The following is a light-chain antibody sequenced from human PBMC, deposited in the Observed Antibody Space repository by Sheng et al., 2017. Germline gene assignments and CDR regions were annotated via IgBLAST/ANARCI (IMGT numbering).Light chain of an antibody. J-gene: IGKJ4*01. CDR3: QQYHSLPPT. CDR2: WAS. V-gene: IGKV4-1*01. Sequence: DIEMTQSPDSLAVPLGERATINCKSSQSLLKSSNNRIYLAWYQQKPGQPPKLIIDWASSRESGVPDRISGSGSGTDFTLTISSLQAEDVAVYHCQQYHSLPPTFGGGTRVGDQT. CDR1: QSLLKSSNNRIY.